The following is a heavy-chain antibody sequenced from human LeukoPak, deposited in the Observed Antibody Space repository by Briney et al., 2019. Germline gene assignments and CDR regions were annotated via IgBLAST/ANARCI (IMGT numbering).Heavy chain of an antibody. CDR1: GGSISSYY. CDR3: ANYGPGSYEV. J-gene: IGHJ4*02. CDR2: IYYSGST. V-gene: IGHV4-59*08. Sequence: PSETLSLTCTVSGGSISSYYWSWIRQPPGKGLQWIGYIYYSGSTNYNPSLKSRVTISVDTSKNQFSLKLSSVTAADTAVYYCANYGPGSYEVWGQGTLVTVSS. D-gene: IGHD3-10*01.